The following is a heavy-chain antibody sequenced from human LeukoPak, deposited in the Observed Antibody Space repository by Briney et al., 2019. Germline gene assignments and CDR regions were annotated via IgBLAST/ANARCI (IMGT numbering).Heavy chain of an antibody. V-gene: IGHV3-74*03. D-gene: IGHD5-12*01. CDR1: GCTFSSYW. J-gene: IGHJ4*02. Sequence: GGSLRLSCAASGCTFSSYWMHWVRQAPGKGLVWVSRINSDGSSITYADSVKGRFTISRDNAKNTLFLQMNSLRVEDTAVYYCAREGRASGYDFDCWGQGTLVTVSS. CDR3: AREGRASGYDFDC. CDR2: INSDGSSI.